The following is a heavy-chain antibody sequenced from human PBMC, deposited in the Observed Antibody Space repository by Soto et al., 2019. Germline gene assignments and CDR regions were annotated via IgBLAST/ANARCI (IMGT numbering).Heavy chain of an antibody. V-gene: IGHV3-23*01. Sequence: PGGSLRLSCAASGFTFSSFAMIWVRHALGKGLEWVSAISAGSSSTYYADSVKGRFTISRDNSKSTLYLQMNSLRAEDTAVYYCVCDCPTPRNYYYYYYMAVWSKGTSVTVSS. D-gene: IGHD2-21*01. CDR1: GFTFSSFA. CDR3: VCDCPTPRNYYYYYYMAV. J-gene: IGHJ6*03. CDR2: ISAGSSST.